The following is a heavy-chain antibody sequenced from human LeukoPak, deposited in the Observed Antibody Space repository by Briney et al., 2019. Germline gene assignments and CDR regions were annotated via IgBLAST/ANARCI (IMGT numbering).Heavy chain of an antibody. J-gene: IGHJ4*02. CDR2: IWYDGSDK. CDR3: ATDREGDPSAYYLV. V-gene: IGHV3-33*01. Sequence: GGSLRLSCAASGFTFSSYGMHWVRQAPGKGLEWVALIWYDGSDKYYADSVKGRFTTSRDNSKNTLHLQMNSLRAEDSAVYYCATDREGDPSAYYLVGGQGTLITVSS. CDR1: GFTFSSYG. D-gene: IGHD3-22*01.